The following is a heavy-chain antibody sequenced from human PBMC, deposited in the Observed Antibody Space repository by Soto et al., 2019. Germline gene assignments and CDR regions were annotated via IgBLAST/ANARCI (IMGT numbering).Heavy chain of an antibody. V-gene: IGHV3-33*01. CDR2: IWYDGSNK. CDR1: GFTFSSYG. Sequence: RLSCAASGFTFSSYGMHWVRQAPGKGLEWVAVIWYDGSNKYYADSVKGRFTISRDNSKNTLYLQMNSLRAEDTAVYYCAREIKLRLGEFGYFDYWGQGTLVTVSS. J-gene: IGHJ4*02. CDR3: AREIKLRLGEFGYFDY. D-gene: IGHD3-16*01.